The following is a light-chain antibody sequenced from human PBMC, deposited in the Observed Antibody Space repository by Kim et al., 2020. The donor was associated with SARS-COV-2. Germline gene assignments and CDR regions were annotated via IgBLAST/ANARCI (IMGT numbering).Light chain of an antibody. J-gene: IGKJ1*01. CDR1: QSVSRGY. Sequence: SPGERVTLSCRASQSVSRGYLAWYQQKPGQSPRLLIYDAASRATGIPDRFSGSGSGTDFTLTISRLEPEDFAVYYCQQYDSSPRTFGQGTKVDIK. V-gene: IGKV3-20*01. CDR2: DAA. CDR3: QQYDSSPRT.